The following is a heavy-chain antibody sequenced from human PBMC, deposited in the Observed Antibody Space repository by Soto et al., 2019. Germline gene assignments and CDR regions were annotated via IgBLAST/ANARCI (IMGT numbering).Heavy chain of an antibody. CDR3: AKYSGVFDY. J-gene: IGHJ4*02. CDR1: GYTFTNYG. V-gene: IGHV1-18*01. Sequence: ASVKVSCKASGYTFTNYGISWVRQAPGQGLEWMGWISAYNRKTDYAQKLQGRVTMTTDTSTSTAYMELRSLRSDDTAVYYCAKYSGVFDYWGQGTLVTVSS. D-gene: IGHD1-26*01. CDR2: ISAYNRKT.